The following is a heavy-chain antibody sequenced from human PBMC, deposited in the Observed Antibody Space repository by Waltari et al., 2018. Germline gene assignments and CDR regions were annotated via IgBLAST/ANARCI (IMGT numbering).Heavy chain of an antibody. Sequence: QVQLQQWGAGLLKPSETLSLTCAVYGGSFSGYYWSWIRQPPGKGLEWIGESNHSGSTNTNPSLNSRGTRSVDTSKNQFSLKLSAVTAADTAVYYCARAAMVRGACQHWGQGTLVTVSS. CDR3: ARAAMVRGACQH. CDR2: SNHSGST. CDR1: GGSFSGYY. D-gene: IGHD3-10*01. J-gene: IGHJ1*01. V-gene: IGHV4-34*04.